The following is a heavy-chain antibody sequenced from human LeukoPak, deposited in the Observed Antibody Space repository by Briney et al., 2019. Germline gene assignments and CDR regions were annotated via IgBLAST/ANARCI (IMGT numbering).Heavy chain of an antibody. V-gene: IGHV4-59*08. Sequence: KPSETLSLTCTVSGGSINSYYWSWIRQPPGKGLEWIGYIYYSGSTNYNPSLKSRVTISVDTSNSKFSLKLTSLTAADTAVYYCVRHLSAGRPAFDIWGQGTMVTVSS. CDR3: VRHLSAGRPAFDI. J-gene: IGHJ3*02. D-gene: IGHD2-15*01. CDR2: IYYSGST. CDR1: GGSINSYY.